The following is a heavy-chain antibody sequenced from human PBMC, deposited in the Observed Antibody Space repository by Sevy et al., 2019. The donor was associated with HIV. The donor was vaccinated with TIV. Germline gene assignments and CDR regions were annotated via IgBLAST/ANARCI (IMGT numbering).Heavy chain of an antibody. J-gene: IGHJ4*02. Sequence: SLRRSCAASGFTFSKYSMSWVRQPPGKGLEWVSTLSFGCGEINYADSVKGRFTISRDNSKSSVYLQMNNLRPEDTAVYYCAREGCTKPHDYWGQGTLVTVSS. CDR2: LSFGCGEI. CDR3: AREGCTKPHDY. D-gene: IGHD2-8*01. CDR1: GFTFSKYS. V-gene: IGHV3-23*01.